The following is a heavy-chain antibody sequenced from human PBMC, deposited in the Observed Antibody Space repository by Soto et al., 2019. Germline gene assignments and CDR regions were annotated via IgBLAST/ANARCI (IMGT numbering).Heavy chain of an antibody. CDR2: IWYDGSEK. J-gene: IGHJ1*01. V-gene: IGHV3-33*01. CDR1: GFTFSNYG. D-gene: IGHD3-22*01. Sequence: QVQLVESGGGVVQPGRSLRLSCAASGFTFSNYGMHWVRQAPGKGLEWVAVIWYDGSEKYYADSVKGRFTISRDNSKNALYLQMNSLRVEDTAVYYCAVQTGHYYSSGYYGYFQHWGQGTLVTVSS. CDR3: AVQTGHYYSSGYYGYFQH.